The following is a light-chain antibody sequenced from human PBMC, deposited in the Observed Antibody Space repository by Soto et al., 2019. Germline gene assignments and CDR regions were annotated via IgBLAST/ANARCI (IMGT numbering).Light chain of an antibody. CDR1: SSNIGNNA. J-gene: IGLJ2*01. CDR2: FDD. CDR3: AAWDDSLDGVV. V-gene: IGLV1-36*01. Sequence: QSVLTQPSVSEAPGQRVTISCSGSSSNIGNNAVSWYQQFPGKAPTLIIYFDDLLPSGVSDRFSGSKSGTSASLAISGLQSEDEADYYCAAWDDSLDGVVFGGGTKLTV.